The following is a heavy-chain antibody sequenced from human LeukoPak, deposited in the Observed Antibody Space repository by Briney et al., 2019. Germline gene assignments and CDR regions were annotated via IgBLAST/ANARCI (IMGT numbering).Heavy chain of an antibody. J-gene: IGHJ4*02. Sequence: GGSLRLSCAASGFTFSNYAMSWVRQAPGKGLEWVSAISASGGSTYYADSVKGRFTISRDNSKNTLYLQMNSLRAEDTAVYYCAKPKDTAVGRYFDYWGQGTLVTVSS. D-gene: IGHD2-2*01. CDR2: ISASGGST. CDR3: AKPKDTAVGRYFDY. V-gene: IGHV3-23*01. CDR1: GFTFSNYA.